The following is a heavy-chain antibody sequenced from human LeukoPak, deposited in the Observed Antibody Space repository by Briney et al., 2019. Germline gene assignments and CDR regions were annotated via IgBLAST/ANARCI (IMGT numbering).Heavy chain of an antibody. J-gene: IGHJ4*02. Sequence: GGSLRLSCAASGFTFSNYAMSWVRQAPGKGLEWVSAISASGGSTYYADSVKGRFTISRDNSKNTLYLQMNSLRAEDTAVYYCAKPKDTAVGRYFDYWGQGTLVTVSS. D-gene: IGHD2-2*01. CDR2: ISASGGST. CDR3: AKPKDTAVGRYFDY. V-gene: IGHV3-23*01. CDR1: GFTFSNYA.